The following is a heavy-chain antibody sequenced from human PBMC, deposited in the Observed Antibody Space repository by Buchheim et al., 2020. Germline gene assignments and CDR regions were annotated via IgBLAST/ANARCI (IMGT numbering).Heavy chain of an antibody. D-gene: IGHD3-9*01. V-gene: IGHV4-31*03. CDR3: ARGNPVYDILTGYYNDRWFDP. J-gene: IGHJ5*02. CDR1: GGSINSGGYY. CDR2: IYYSGST. Sequence: QVQLQESGPGLVKPSQTLSLTCTVSGGSINSGGYYWSWIRHHPGKGLEWIGYIYYSGSTYYNPSLKSRVTISVDTSKNQFSLKLSSVTAADTAVYYCARGNPVYDILTGYYNDRWFDPWGQGTL.